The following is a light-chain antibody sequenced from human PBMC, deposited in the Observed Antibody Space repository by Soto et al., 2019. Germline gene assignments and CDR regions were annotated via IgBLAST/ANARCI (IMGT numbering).Light chain of an antibody. CDR1: QSVNNY. CDR2: DAS. J-gene: IGKJ3*01. CDR3: QHRSGFT. V-gene: IGKV3-11*01. Sequence: EIVLTQSPATLYLSPGERATLSCRASQSVNNYLAWYQQKPGQAPRLIIYDASNRATGIPARFSGSGAGTDFPLTISSLEPEDFAVYYCQHRSGFTFVPGTKVDIK.